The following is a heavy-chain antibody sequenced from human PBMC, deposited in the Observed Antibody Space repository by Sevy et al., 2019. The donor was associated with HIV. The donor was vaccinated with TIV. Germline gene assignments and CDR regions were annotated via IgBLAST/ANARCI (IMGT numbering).Heavy chain of an antibody. J-gene: IGHJ4*02. CDR1: GFTFTTYA. Sequence: GGSLRLSCAASGFTFTTYAMXWVRXAXGKGLEWXXXXSDGGGSIYYADSVKGRFTISRDNSKNTLYLQMNSLRVEDTAVYYCAKDRILYCSXLXCXEXDXWGQGVLVTVSS. V-gene: IGHV3-23*01. CDR2: XSDGGGSI. D-gene: IGHD2-2*01. CDR3: AKDRILYCSXLXCXEXDX.